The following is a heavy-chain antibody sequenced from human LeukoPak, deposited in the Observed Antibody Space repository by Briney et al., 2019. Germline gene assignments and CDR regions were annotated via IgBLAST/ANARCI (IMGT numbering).Heavy chain of an antibody. J-gene: IGHJ4*01. D-gene: IGHD6-19*01. CDR1: GDFITAYS. CDR3: ARRSSGWYRYDY. V-gene: IGHV4-4*07. Sequence: NPSETLSLTCTVSGDFITAYSWSWIRQPAGKGLEWIGRISTSGSTNYNPSLKSRVTISLDTSKNQFSLKLTSVTAADTAVYYCARRSSGWYRYDYWGHGTLVTVSS. CDR2: ISTSGST.